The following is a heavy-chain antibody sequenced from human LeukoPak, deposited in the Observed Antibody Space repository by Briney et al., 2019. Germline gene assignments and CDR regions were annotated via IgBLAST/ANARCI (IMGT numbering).Heavy chain of an antibody. Sequence: GGSLRLSCAASGFSFSSYTMNWVRQAPEKGLEWVSSISSSSSYIYYTDSVKGRFTISRDNAKNSLYLQMNSLRAEDTAVYYCARSLTIFGVVIPSFDYWGQGTLVTVSP. CDR3: ARSLTIFGVVIPSFDY. D-gene: IGHD3-3*01. CDR1: GFSFSSYT. CDR2: ISSSSSYI. V-gene: IGHV3-21*01. J-gene: IGHJ4*02.